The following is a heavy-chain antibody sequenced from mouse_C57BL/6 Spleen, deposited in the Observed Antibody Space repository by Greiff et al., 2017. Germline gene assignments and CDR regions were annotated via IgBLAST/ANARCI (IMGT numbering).Heavy chain of an antibody. V-gene: IGHV6-3*01. Sequence: EVKVEESGGGLVQPGGSMKLSCVASGFTFSNYWMNWVRQSPEKGLEWVAQIRLKSDNYATHYAESVKGRFTISRDDSKSSVYLQMNNLRAEDTGIYYCTVYYYGSRHYFDYWGQGTTLTVSS. CDR2: IRLKSDNYAT. CDR1: GFTFSNYW. J-gene: IGHJ2*01. CDR3: TVYYYGSRHYFDY. D-gene: IGHD1-1*01.